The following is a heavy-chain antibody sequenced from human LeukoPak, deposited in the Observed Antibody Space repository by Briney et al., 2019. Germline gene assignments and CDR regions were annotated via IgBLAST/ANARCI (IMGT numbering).Heavy chain of an antibody. V-gene: IGHV4-59*12. CDR3: ARGESDYDFWSGLDP. CDR2: LSMRGTT. J-gene: IGHJ5*02. D-gene: IGHD3-3*01. CDR1: GASIRSSF. Sequence: SETLSLTCTVSGASIRSSFWNWIRQPPGRGLEWIGYLSMRGTTNYNPSLKSRVTISVDTSQNQFSLKLSSVTAADTAVYYCARGESDYDFWSGLDPWGQGTLVTVSS.